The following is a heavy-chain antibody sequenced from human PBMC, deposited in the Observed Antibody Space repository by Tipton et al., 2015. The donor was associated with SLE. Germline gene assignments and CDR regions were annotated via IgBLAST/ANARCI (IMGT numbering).Heavy chain of an antibody. V-gene: IGHV3-11*06. CDR3: AREGRYYDSSGYSTY. D-gene: IGHD3-22*01. J-gene: IGHJ4*02. CDR1: GFTFSDYY. CDR2: ISSSSSYT. Sequence: SLRLSCAASGFTFSDYYMSWIRQAPGKGLEWVSYISSSSSYTNYADSVKGRFTISRDSAKNSLYLQMNSLRAEDTAVYYCAREGRYYDSSGYSTYWGQGTLVTVSS.